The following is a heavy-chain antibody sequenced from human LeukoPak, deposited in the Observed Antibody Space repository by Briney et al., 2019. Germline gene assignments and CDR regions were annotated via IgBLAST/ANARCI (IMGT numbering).Heavy chain of an antibody. J-gene: IGHJ3*02. Sequence: SETLSLTCTVSGGSISSSSYYWSWIRQHPGKGLEWSGYIYYSGSTYYNPSLKSRVTISVDTSKNQFSLKLSSVTAADTAVYYCARCDRNRRLHAFDIWGQGTMVTVSS. V-gene: IGHV4-31*03. CDR1: GGSISSSSYY. D-gene: IGHD5-18*01. CDR2: IYYSGST. CDR3: ARCDRNRRLHAFDI.